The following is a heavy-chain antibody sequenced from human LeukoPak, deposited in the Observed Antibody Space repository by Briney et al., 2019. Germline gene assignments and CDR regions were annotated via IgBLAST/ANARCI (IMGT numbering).Heavy chain of an antibody. J-gene: IGHJ3*02. V-gene: IGHV3-33*01. CDR3: ARALSGVLSAAVGGDAFDI. D-gene: IGHD3-16*01. CDR1: GFTFFSNYA. Sequence: GGSLRLSCAASGFTFFSNYAMHWVRQAPGKGLEWMAVIWYDGNNKYYADSVKGRFTISRDNSKNTLYLQMNSLRAEDTAVYHCARALSGVLSAAVGGDAFDIWGQGTMVTVSS. CDR2: IWYDGNNK.